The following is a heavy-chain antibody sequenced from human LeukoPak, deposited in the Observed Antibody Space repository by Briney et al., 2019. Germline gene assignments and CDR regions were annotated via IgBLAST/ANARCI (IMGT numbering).Heavy chain of an antibody. Sequence: SETLSLTCTVSGGSISSGSYYWSWIRQPAGKGLEWIGRIYTSGSTNYNPSLKSRVTISVDTSKNQFSLKLSSVTAADTAVYYCARDTIFGVAMGVDAFDIWGQGTMVTVSS. CDR3: ARDTIFGVAMGVDAFDI. J-gene: IGHJ3*02. CDR1: GGSISSGSYY. V-gene: IGHV4-61*02. D-gene: IGHD3-3*01. CDR2: IYTSGST.